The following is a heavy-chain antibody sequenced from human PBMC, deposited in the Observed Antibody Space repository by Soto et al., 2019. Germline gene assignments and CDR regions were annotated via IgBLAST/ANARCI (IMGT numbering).Heavy chain of an antibody. CDR1: GFSLSTSGVG. V-gene: IGHV2-5*02. CDR2: IYWDDAK. J-gene: IGHJ4*02. Sequence: QITLKESGPTLVKPTQTLTLTCTFSGFSLSTSGVGVGWIRQPPGKALEWLALIYWDDAKRYSPSLKSRLTITKDTSKSQVVLTMTNMDPVDTATYYCAHRRIAGVVDYWGQGTLVTVSS. D-gene: IGHD6-13*01. CDR3: AHRRIAGVVDY.